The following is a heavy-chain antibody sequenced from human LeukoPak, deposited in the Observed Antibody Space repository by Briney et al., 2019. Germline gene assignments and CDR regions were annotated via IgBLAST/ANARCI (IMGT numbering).Heavy chain of an antibody. CDR2: ISGSGGST. J-gene: IGHJ4*02. Sequence: GGSLRLSCAASGFTFSSYAMSWVRQAPGKGLEWVSAISGSGGSTYYADSVKDRFTISRDNSKNTLYLQMNSLRAEDTAVYYCAKDDLVRGVTSAIDYWGQGTLVTVSS. D-gene: IGHD3-10*01. CDR3: AKDDLVRGVTSAIDY. V-gene: IGHV3-23*01. CDR1: GFTFSSYA.